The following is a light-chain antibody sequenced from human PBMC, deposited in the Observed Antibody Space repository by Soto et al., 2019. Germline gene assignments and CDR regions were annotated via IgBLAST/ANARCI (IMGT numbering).Light chain of an antibody. V-gene: IGKV1-5*03. CDR1: QTISSW. Sequence: DLQMTQSPSTLSGSVGDRVTITCRASQTISSWLAWYQQKPGKAPKLLIYKAPTLKSGVPSRFSGSGSGTEFTLTISSLQPDDFATYYCQHYNSYSEAFGQGTKVDIK. CDR2: KAP. CDR3: QHYNSYSEA. J-gene: IGKJ1*01.